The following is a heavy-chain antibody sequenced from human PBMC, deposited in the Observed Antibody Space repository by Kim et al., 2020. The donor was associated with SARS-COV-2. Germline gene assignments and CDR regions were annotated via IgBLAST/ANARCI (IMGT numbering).Heavy chain of an antibody. CDR2: INHSGST. D-gene: IGHD2-2*01. J-gene: IGHJ4*02. CDR3: ARGPLRRRYQLLPPDY. CDR1: GGSFSGYY. V-gene: IGHV4-34*01. Sequence: SETLSLTCAVYGGSFSGYYWSWIRQPPGKGLEWIGEINHSGSTNYNPSLKSRVTISVDTSKNQFSLKLSSVTAADTAVYYCARGPLRRRYQLLPPDYWGQGTLVTVSS.